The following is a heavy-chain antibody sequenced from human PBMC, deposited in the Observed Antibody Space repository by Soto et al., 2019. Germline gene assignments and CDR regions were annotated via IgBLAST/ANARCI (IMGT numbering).Heavy chain of an antibody. CDR2: ISYDGSNK. D-gene: IGHD6-19*01. Sequence: GSLRLSCAASGFTFSSYGMHWVRQAPGKGLEWVAVISYDGSNKYYADSVKGRFTISRDNSKNTLYLQMNSLRAEDTAVYYCAKSSRQWLVLAYYFDYWGQGTLVTVSS. CDR3: AKSSRQWLVLAYYFDY. J-gene: IGHJ4*02. CDR1: GFTFSSYG. V-gene: IGHV3-30*18.